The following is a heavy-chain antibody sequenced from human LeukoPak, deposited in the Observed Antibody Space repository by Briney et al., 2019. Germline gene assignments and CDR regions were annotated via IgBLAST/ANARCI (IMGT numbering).Heavy chain of an antibody. V-gene: IGHV4-59*01. D-gene: IGHD5-18*01. Sequence: PSGTLSLTCTVSGGSISSYYWSWIRQPPGKGLEWIGYIYYSGSTNYNPSLKSRVTISVDTSKNQFSLKLSSVTAADTAVYYCARDRYSYGLFDYWGQGTQVTVSS. CDR1: GGSISSYY. CDR3: ARDRYSYGLFDY. CDR2: IYYSGST. J-gene: IGHJ4*02.